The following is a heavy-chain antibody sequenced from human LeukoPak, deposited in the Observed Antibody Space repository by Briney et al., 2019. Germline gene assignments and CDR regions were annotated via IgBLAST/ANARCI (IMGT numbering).Heavy chain of an antibody. CDR1: GLTFNNYD. CDR3: VKITALSPGAFDY. CDR2: VRSDGGNM. Sequence: GGSLRLSCAASGLTFNNYDMHWVRQAPGKGLEWVAFVRSDGGNMYYADSVQGRFTVSRDNSKNTVYLQMNSLRAEDTAVYYCVKITALSPGAFDYWGQGTLVTVSS. J-gene: IGHJ4*02. D-gene: IGHD2-21*02. V-gene: IGHV3-30*02.